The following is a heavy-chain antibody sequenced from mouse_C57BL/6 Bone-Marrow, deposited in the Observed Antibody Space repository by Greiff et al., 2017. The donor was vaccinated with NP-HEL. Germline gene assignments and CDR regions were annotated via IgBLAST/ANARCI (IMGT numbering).Heavy chain of an antibody. CDR3: ARGPYYGSSYYWYFDV. D-gene: IGHD1-1*01. CDR2: IDPSDSYT. V-gene: IGHV1-50*01. CDR1: GYTFTSYW. Sequence: QVQLQQPGAELVKPGASVKLSCKASGYTFTSYWMQWVKQRPGQGLEWIGEIDPSDSYTNYNQKFKGKATLTVDTSSSTAYTQLSSLSSEDSAVYYCARGPYYGSSYYWYFDVWGTGTTVTVSS. J-gene: IGHJ1*03.